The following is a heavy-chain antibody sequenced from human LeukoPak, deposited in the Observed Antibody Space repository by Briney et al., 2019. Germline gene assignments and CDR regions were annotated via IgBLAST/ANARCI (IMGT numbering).Heavy chain of an antibody. CDR2: INHSGST. J-gene: IGHJ2*01. D-gene: IGHD2-2*01. Sequence: SETLSLTCAVYGGSFRGYYWSWIRQPPGKGLEWIGEINHSGSTDYTPSLQSRVRISVNASKIQFSLKLSSVTAVDTAVYYCGRGTGWDCSSTSCYPWYFGLWGRGTLVTVSS. CDR1: GGSFRGYY. CDR3: GRGTGWDCSSTSCYPWYFGL. V-gene: IGHV4-34*01.